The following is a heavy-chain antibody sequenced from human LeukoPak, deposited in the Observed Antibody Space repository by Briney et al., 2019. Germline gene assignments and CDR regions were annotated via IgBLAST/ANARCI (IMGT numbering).Heavy chain of an antibody. CDR2: IYYSGST. D-gene: IGHD5-24*01. J-gene: IGHJ4*02. V-gene: IGHV4-31*03. CDR1: GGSISRGAYY. CDR3: ASGPNYYYFDY. Sequence: SETLSLTCTVSGGSISRGAYYWSWIRQNPGKGLEWIGYIYYSGSTYYNPSLKSRVTISVDTSKSQFSLKLSSVTAADTAVYYCASGPNYYYFDYWGQGTLVTVSS.